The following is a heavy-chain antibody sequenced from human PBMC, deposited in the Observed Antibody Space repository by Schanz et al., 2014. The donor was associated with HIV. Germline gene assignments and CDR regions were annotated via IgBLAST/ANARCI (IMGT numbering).Heavy chain of an antibody. D-gene: IGHD4-4*01. CDR2: ISWKSDSI. CDR3: ANDPELTTITGYFDS. J-gene: IGHJ4*02. Sequence: EVQLVESGGGLVQPGGSLRLSCAASGFTFSDCYMSWIRQAPGKGLEWVSGISWKSDSIGYADSVKGRFTISRDNAKNTLYLQMNRLRAEDTALYFCANDPELTTITGYFDSWGQGTLVTVSS. CDR1: GFTFSDCY. V-gene: IGHV3-9*01.